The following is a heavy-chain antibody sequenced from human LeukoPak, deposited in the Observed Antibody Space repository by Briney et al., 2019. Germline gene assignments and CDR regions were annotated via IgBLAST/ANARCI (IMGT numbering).Heavy chain of an antibody. Sequence: GGSLRLSCSASGFIFSNYGMYWVRQAPGKGLEFVSVISSDGDNTFYADSVKGTFTISRDNSKNTLYLQTSSLRGKDTAVYYCVRVNDYGDRILYYFGYWGQGTLVTVSS. D-gene: IGHD4-17*01. CDR1: GFIFSNYG. J-gene: IGHJ4*02. CDR3: VRVNDYGDRILYYFGY. V-gene: IGHV3-64D*06. CDR2: ISSDGDNT.